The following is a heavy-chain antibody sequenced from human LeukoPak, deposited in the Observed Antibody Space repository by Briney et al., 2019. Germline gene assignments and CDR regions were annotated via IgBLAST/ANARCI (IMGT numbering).Heavy chain of an antibody. D-gene: IGHD6-6*01. CDR3: AKDIWDSSSFFDY. Sequence: GGSLRLSCAASGFTFSSYDMSWVRQAPGKGLEWVSAISGSGGSTYYADSVKGRFTISRDNSKNTLYLQMNSLRAEDTAVYYCAKDIWDSSSFFDYWGQGTLVTVSS. V-gene: IGHV3-23*01. CDR2: ISGSGGST. CDR1: GFTFSSYD. J-gene: IGHJ4*02.